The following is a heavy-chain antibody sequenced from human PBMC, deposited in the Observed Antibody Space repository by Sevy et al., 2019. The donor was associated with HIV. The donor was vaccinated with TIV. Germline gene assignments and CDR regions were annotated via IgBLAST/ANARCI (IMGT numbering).Heavy chain of an antibody. CDR2: ISYDGSNK. V-gene: IGHV3-30*18. CDR3: AKDPSSGWYVYYFDY. D-gene: IGHD6-19*01. Sequence: GSLRLSCAASGFTFSSYGMHWVRQAPGKGLEWVAVISYDGSNKYYADSVKGRFTISRDNSKNTLYLQMNSLRAEDTAVYYCAKDPSSGWYVYYFDYWGQGTLVTVSS. CDR1: GFTFSSYG. J-gene: IGHJ4*02.